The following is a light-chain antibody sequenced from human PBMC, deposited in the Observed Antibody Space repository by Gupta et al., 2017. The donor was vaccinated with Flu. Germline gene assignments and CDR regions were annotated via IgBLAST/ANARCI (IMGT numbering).Light chain of an antibody. V-gene: IGKV1-39*01. CDR3: QQRGT. Sequence: DIQMTQSPASLSASVGDRVTITCRASQTINNYLNWYQQKPGKAPKLLVYAASRLQSGVPSRFSGGGSGTDFTLTISSLQPEDFATYYCQQRGTFGQGTKLEI. J-gene: IGKJ2*02. CDR1: QTINNY. CDR2: AAS.